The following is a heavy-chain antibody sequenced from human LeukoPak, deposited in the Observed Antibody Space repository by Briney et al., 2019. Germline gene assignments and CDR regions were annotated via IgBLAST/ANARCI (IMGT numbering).Heavy chain of an antibody. CDR1: GGSISSSSYY. J-gene: IGHJ3*02. CDR3: ARGTKATYSSSWYPHGCAFDI. D-gene: IGHD6-13*01. CDR2: IYYSGST. Sequence: SETLSLTCTVSGGSISSSSYYWGWIRQPPGKGLEWIGSIYYSGSTYYNPSLKSRVTISVDTSKNQFSLKLSSVTAADTAVYYCARGTKATYSSSWYPHGCAFDIWAKGQWSPSLQ. V-gene: IGHV4-39*07.